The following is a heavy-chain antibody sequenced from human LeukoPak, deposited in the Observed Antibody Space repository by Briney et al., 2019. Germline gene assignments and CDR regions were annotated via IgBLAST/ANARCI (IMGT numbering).Heavy chain of an antibody. V-gene: IGHV3-33*01. J-gene: IGHJ4*02. CDR3: ARDNFGFDY. Sequence: GGSLRLSCAASGFTFSSYGMHWVRQAPGRGLEWVAVLWSDGSNKYYADSVKGRFTISRDNSKNTLYLQMNSLRAEDTAVFYCARDNFGFDYWGQGTLVTVSS. CDR1: GFTFSSYG. D-gene: IGHD1-20*01. CDR2: LWSDGSNK.